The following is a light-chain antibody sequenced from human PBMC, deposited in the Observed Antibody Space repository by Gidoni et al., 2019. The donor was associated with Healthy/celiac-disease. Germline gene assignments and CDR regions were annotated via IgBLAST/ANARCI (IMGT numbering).Light chain of an antibody. V-gene: IGKV2-28*01. Sequence: ILMSPSPLSLPVTPGEPASISCRSSQSLLHSNGYNYLDWYLQKQGQSPQLLIYLGSNRAAGGPDRCSGSGSGTDLTLKISRVEAEEVGVYYCMQALQTRLTFGGXTKVEIK. CDR3: MQALQTRLT. CDR1: QSLLHSNGYNY. CDR2: LGS. J-gene: IGKJ4*01.